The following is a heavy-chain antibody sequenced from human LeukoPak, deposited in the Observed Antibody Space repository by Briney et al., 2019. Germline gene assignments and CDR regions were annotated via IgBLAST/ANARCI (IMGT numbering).Heavy chain of an antibody. Sequence: PGGSLRLSCAASGFTFNNYAMNWVRQAPGKGLEWVSSISGSGDTTYYADSVKGRFTISRHNFKSTLNLQMNYLRTADTAKYYCAKAISSAFYYYGMDVWGQGTTVSVS. CDR3: AKAISSAFYYYGMDV. CDR1: GFTFNNYA. CDR2: ISGSGDTT. V-gene: IGHV3-23*01. J-gene: IGHJ6*02. D-gene: IGHD6-19*01.